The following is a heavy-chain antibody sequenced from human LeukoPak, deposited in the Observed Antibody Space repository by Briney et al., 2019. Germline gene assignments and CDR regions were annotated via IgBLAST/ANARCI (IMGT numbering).Heavy chain of an antibody. CDR3: ARQVNGRYYSLDY. V-gene: IGHV4-59*08. CDR2: IYYSGST. D-gene: IGHD1-26*01. J-gene: IGHJ4*02. CDR1: GGSISSYY. Sequence: PSETLSLTCNVSGGSISSYYRSWIRQPPGKGLEWNGYIYYSGSTTYNPSLNSRVTISVDTSKNQFSLKLNSVTAADTGVYYCARQVNGRYYSLDYWGQGTQVTVSS.